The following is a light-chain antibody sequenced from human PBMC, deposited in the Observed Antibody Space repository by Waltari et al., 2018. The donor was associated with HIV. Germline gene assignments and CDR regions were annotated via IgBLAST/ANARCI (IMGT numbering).Light chain of an antibody. J-gene: IGLJ3*02. Sequence: QSVLTQPPSVSAAPGQKVTISCSGSSSNFGSGFVSWYQPLPGAAPRLLIYDNTKRPSWISDRFSGAKSGTSATLGITGLQTGDEADDYCGTWDSSVGAAVFGGGTRLTVL. CDR3: GTWDSSVGAAV. CDR2: DNT. CDR1: SSNFGSGF. V-gene: IGLV1-51*01.